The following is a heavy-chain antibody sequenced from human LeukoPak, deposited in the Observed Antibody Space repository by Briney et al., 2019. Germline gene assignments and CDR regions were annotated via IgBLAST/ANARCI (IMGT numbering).Heavy chain of an antibody. Sequence: SETLSLTCTVSGGSISSYYWSWIRQPPGKGLEWIGYIYYSGSTNYNPSLKSRVTISVDRSKNQFSLKLSSVTAADTAVYCCARELMDRGVDYWGQGTLVTVSS. V-gene: IGHV4-59*12. CDR1: GGSISSYY. CDR3: ARELMDRGVDY. CDR2: IYYSGST. J-gene: IGHJ4*02. D-gene: IGHD3-10*01.